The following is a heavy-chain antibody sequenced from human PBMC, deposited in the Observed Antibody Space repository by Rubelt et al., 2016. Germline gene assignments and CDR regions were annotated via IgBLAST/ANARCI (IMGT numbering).Heavy chain of an antibody. Sequence: QVQLQESGPGLAKPSETLSLTCTLSGGSISGSNYRWGWIRQPPGKGLEWIGNVHYDGTTDYTPSLKSRVTISLDTSKVQFSLKRSSVSAADTALYYCAKLDTTGPDEYWGLGTLVTVSS. J-gene: IGHJ4*02. CDR2: VHYDGTT. CDR3: AKLDTTGPDEY. CDR1: GGSISGSNYR. V-gene: IGHV4-39*01. D-gene: IGHD3-22*01.